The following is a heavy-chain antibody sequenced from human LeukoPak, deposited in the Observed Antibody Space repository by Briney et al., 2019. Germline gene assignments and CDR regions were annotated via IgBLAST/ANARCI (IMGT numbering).Heavy chain of an antibody. CDR2: IYYTGSA. D-gene: IGHD2-2*01. V-gene: IGHV4-39*01. CDR1: GGSINSSSYY. CDR3: ANLIVVPENAFDI. J-gene: IGHJ3*02. Sequence: SETLSLTCTVSGGSINSSSYYWGWIRQPPGKRLEWIGHIYYTGSAHYNPSLKSRVTISVDTSKNQFSLKLSSVTAADTAVYYCANLIVVPENAFDIGGQGTMVTVSS.